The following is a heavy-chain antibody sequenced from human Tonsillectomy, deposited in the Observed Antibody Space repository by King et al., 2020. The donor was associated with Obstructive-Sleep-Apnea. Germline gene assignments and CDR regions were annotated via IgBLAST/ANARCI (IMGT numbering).Heavy chain of an antibody. Sequence: VQLVESGGGVVQPGRSLRLSCAASGFTFSSYSMHWVRRSPCKGVEWGAVISIDGSNKYDKDSVKGRFTISRDNSKNTLYLQMNSLRAEDTAVYYCARDTLYYYGSGSLVDYWGQGTLVTVSS. CDR2: ISIDGSNK. CDR1: GFTFSSYS. J-gene: IGHJ4*02. V-gene: IGHV3-30*04. D-gene: IGHD3-10*01. CDR3: ARDTLYYYGSGSLVDY.